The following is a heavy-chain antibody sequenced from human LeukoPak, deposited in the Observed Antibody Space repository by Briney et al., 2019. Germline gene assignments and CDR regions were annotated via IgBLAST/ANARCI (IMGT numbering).Heavy chain of an antibody. D-gene: IGHD6-13*01. CDR3: ARERYSSSWSGSLDY. CDR2: IDPGDSDT. CDR1: EYSFTSYW. Sequence: GESLKIPCKGSEYSFTSYWIGWVRQMPGKGLEWMGVIDPGDSDTRYSPSFQGQVTISDDKSISTAYLQWSNLKASDTAMYYCARERYSSSWSGSLDYWGQGTLVTVSS. V-gene: IGHV5-51*01. J-gene: IGHJ4*02.